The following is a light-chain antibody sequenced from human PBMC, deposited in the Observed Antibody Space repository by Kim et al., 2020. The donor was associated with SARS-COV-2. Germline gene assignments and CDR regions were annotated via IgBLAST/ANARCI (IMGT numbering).Light chain of an antibody. CDR2: TNN. Sequence: ELTQPPSASGTPGQRVTISCSGSRSNIGSNAVSWYQQLPGTAPKLLIYTNNQRPSGVPVRFSGSKSGTSASLAISGLQSEDEGDYYCAVWDDSLNGRGVFGGGTQLTVL. CDR3: AVWDDSLNGRGV. V-gene: IGLV1-44*01. J-gene: IGLJ3*02. CDR1: RSNIGSNA.